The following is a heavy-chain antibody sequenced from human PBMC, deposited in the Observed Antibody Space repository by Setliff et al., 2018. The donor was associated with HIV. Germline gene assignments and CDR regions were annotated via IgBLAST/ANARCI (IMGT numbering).Heavy chain of an antibody. CDR1: GYKFTSHH. J-gene: IGHJ4*02. Sequence: ASVKVSCKASGYKFTSHHIQWMRQAPGQGLEWMGRINPNMGDTQYAQKFQGRIIMTRDTSINTAYLELSRLGSDDTAVYYCAADNYNCNSFDSWGQGSLVTAPQ. V-gene: IGHV1-2*06. CDR2: INPNMGDT. CDR3: AADNYNCNSFDS. D-gene: IGHD3-3*01.